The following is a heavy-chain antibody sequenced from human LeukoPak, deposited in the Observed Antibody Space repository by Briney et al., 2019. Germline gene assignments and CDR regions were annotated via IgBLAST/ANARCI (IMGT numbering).Heavy chain of an antibody. V-gene: IGHV3-13*01. CDR3: ARGGAGNSVDDAYDI. CDR2: IGTIGDT. J-gene: IGHJ3*02. CDR1: GFTFSNYD. D-gene: IGHD2/OR15-2a*01. Sequence: PGGSLRLSCAASGFTFSNYDMHWVRQVPGKGLEWVSSIGTIGDTYHPGSVKGRFTISRENAKNSLYLQMNSLRAGDTAVYYCARGGAGNSVDDAYDIWGQGTMVTVSA.